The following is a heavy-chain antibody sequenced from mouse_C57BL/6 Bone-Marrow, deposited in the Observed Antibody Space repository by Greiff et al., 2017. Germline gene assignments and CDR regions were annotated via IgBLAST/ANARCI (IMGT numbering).Heavy chain of an antibody. J-gene: IGHJ1*03. D-gene: IGHD1-1*01. V-gene: IGHV1-58*01. CDR1: GYTFTSYG. CDR2: IYIGNGYT. CDR3: ARTTTVREDWYFDV. Sequence: VHVKQSGAELVRPGSSVKMSCKTSGYTFTSYGINWVKQRPGQGLEWIGYIYIGNGYTEYNEKFKGKATLTSDPSSSTAYMQLSSLTSEDSAIYFCARTTTVREDWYFDVWGTGTTVTVSS.